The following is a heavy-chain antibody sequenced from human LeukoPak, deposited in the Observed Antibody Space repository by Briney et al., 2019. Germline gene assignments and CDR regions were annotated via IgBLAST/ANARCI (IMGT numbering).Heavy chain of an antibody. J-gene: IGHJ4*02. Sequence: ASETLSLTCTVSSYSISRGYYRGWIRQSPGKGLEWIGNIHHGGSTSYNPSLKSRVTISLDMSKNQFSLKLNSVTAADTAVYYCVREGPVRFLEQIDYWGQGTLVTVSS. D-gene: IGHD3-3*01. V-gene: IGHV4-38-2*02. CDR2: IHHGGST. CDR1: SYSISRGYY. CDR3: VREGPVRFLEQIDY.